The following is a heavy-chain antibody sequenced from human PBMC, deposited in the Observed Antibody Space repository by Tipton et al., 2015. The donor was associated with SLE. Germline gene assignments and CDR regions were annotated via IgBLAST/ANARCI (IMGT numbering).Heavy chain of an antibody. CDR2: IYYSGST. J-gene: IGHJ6*03. V-gene: IGHV4-59*01. CDR1: GGSISSYY. Sequence: TLSLTYTVSGGSISSYYWSWIRQPPGKGLEWIGYIYYSGSTNYNPSLESRVTISVDTSKNQFSLKLSSVTAADTAVYYCAGGGGIRFLEWDYYYMDVWGKGTTVTVSS. CDR3: AGGGGIRFLEWDYYYMDV. D-gene: IGHD3-3*01.